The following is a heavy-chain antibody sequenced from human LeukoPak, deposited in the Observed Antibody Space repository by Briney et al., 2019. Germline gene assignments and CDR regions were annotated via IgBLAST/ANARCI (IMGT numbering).Heavy chain of an antibody. J-gene: IGHJ1*01. CDR2: IYDSGST. CDR1: GGSISGYY. D-gene: IGHD6-13*01. V-gene: IGHV4-59*01. CDR3: ARDLLSSSWVYIQH. Sequence: SETLSLTCTVSGGSISGYYWSWIRQPPGKGLEWIGYIYDSGSTNNNPSLKSRVTISVDTSKNQFSLKLSSVTAADTAVYYCARDLLSSSWVYIQHWGQGTLVTVSS.